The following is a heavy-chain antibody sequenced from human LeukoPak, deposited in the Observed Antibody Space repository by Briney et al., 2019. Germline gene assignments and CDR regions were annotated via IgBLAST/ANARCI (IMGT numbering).Heavy chain of an antibody. J-gene: IGHJ4*02. CDR1: GFTFGDYG. V-gene: IGHV3-49*04. CDR3: PRVTLDMPGMVVIITLDY. Sequence: GGSLRLSCTASGFTFGDYGMSWVRQAPGKGLEWVAFIRSKAYGSTTESAASVVGRFAISRDDSKSIAYLQMNSLKAEDTGVYYCPRVTLDMPGMVVIITLDYWGQGTLVTVFS. D-gene: IGHD2-21*01. CDR2: IRSKAYGSTT.